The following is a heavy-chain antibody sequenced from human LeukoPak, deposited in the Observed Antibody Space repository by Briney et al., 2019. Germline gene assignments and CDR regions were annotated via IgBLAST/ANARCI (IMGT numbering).Heavy chain of an antibody. CDR2: ISGSGGST. D-gene: IGHD3-3*01. V-gene: IGHV3-23*01. J-gene: IGHJ3*02. Sequence: GGSLRLSCAASGFTFSSYAMSWVRQAPGKGLEWVSAISGSGGSTYYADSVKGRFTISRDNSKNTLYLQMNSLGAEDTALYYCAKAIYGEVTAFDIWGQGAMVTVSS. CDR3: AKAIYGEVTAFDI. CDR1: GFTFSSYA.